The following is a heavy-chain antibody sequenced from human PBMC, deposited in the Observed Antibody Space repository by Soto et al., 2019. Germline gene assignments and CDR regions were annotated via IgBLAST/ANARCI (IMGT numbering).Heavy chain of an antibody. V-gene: IGHV3-30-3*01. CDR1: GFTFSSYA. CDR3: ARNLRIAVARRVFDY. Sequence: SLRLSCAASGFTFSSYAMHWVRQAPGKGLEWVAVISYDGSNKYYADSVKGRFTISRDNSKNTLYLQMNSLRAEDTAVYYCARNLRIAVARRVFDYWGQGTLVTVS. D-gene: IGHD6-19*01. CDR2: ISYDGSNK. J-gene: IGHJ4*02.